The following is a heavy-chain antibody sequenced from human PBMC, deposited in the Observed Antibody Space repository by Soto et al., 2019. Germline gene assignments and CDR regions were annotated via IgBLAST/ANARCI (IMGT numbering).Heavy chain of an antibody. CDR1: GFTFSNYA. D-gene: IGHD6-19*01. J-gene: IGHJ4*02. Sequence: EVQLLESGGGLVQPGGSLRLSCAASGFTFSNYAMSWVRQAPGKGLECVSTISGSGGNTYYADSEKGRFTISRDNSKNTLYLQVNSLRDEDTAVYYCAKPVTYSGDWNDYWGQGTLVIVSS. CDR2: ISGSGGNT. V-gene: IGHV3-23*01. CDR3: AKPVTYSGDWNDY.